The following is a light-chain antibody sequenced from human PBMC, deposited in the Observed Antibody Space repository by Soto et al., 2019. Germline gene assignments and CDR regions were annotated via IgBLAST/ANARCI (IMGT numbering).Light chain of an antibody. J-gene: IGKJ1*01. Sequence: EIVLTQSPGILSLFPGERATLSCRASQSVSNDFLAWYQQKPGQAPRLLIYGASTRATDVPDRLSGSGSGADFTLSISRLEPEDFAVYYCQQYGSSPPRTFGQGTKVDIK. CDR3: QQYGSSPPRT. CDR1: QSVSNDF. CDR2: GAS. V-gene: IGKV3-20*01.